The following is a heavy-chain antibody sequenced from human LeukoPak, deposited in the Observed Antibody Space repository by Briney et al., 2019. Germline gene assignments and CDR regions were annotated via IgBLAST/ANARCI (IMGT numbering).Heavy chain of an antibody. CDR1: GYTFTGYY. D-gene: IGHD1-26*01. Sequence: ASVKVSCKASGYTFTGYYMHWVRQAPGQGLEWMGWINPNSGGTNYAQKFQGRVTMARDTSISTAYMELSRLRSDDTAVYYCARKSGSYYFSLDYWGQGTLVTVSS. CDR2: INPNSGGT. J-gene: IGHJ4*02. V-gene: IGHV1-2*02. CDR3: ARKSGSYYFSLDY.